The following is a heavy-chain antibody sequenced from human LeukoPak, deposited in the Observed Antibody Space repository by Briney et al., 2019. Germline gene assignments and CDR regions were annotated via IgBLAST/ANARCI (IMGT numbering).Heavy chain of an antibody. D-gene: IGHD3-22*01. CDR3: ARDRYYDSSGYYNWFDP. J-gene: IGHJ5*02. CDR1: EFTFSSYG. CDR2: IRSDGSDK. V-gene: IGHV3-30*02. Sequence: HTGGSLRLSCAASEFTFSSYGMHWVRQGPGIGLEWVTFIRSDGSDKDYAVSVKGRFTISRDNSKNALYLQMNSLRAEDTAVYYCARDRYYDSSGYYNWFDPWGQGTLVTVSS.